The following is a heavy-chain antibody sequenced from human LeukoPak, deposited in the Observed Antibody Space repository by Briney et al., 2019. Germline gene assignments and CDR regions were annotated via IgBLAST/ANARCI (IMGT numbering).Heavy chain of an antibody. CDR1: GGSISSGDYY. V-gene: IGHV4-30-4*08. CDR2: IYYSGST. Sequence: SETLSLTCTVSGGSISSGDYYWSWIRQPPGKGLEWIGYIYYSGSTYYNPSLKSRVTISVDTSKNQFSLRLSSVTAADTAVYYCARGVGGYQLEGNDAFDIWGQGTMVTVSS. J-gene: IGHJ3*02. D-gene: IGHD2-2*01. CDR3: ARGVGGYQLEGNDAFDI.